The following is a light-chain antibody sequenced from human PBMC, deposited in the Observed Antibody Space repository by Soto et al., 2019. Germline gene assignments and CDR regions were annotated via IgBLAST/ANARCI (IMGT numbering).Light chain of an antibody. V-gene: IGLV2-14*01. CDR2: EVS. CDR3: SSYTSSRTVV. J-gene: IGLJ2*01. Sequence: QSLLTQPASVSGSPGQSITISCTGTSSDVGTYNYVSWYQQHPGKAPKLMIYEVSNRPSGVSNRFSGSKFGNTASLTISGLQAEDEADYYCSSYTSSRTVVVGGGTKVTVL. CDR1: SSDVGTYNY.